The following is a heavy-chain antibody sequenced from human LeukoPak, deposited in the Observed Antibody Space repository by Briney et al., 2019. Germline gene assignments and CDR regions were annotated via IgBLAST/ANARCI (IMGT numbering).Heavy chain of an antibody. CDR3: ARGTGSYGFDY. CDR1: GFTYDDYG. V-gene: IGHV3-20*04. Sequence: GGSLRLSCAASGFTYDDYGMSWIRQAPGKGLEWVSGINWNGGSTGYADSVKGRFTISRDNAKNSLYLQMNSLRSEDTALYYCARGTGSYGFDYWGQGTLVTVSS. D-gene: IGHD1-26*01. CDR2: INWNGGST. J-gene: IGHJ4*02.